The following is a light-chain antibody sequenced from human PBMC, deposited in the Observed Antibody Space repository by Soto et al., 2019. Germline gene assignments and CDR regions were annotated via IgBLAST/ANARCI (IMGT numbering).Light chain of an antibody. J-gene: IGLJ2*01. CDR2: EVS. CDR3: NSYTSSSTLV. CDR1: SNDVGGYDY. Sequence: QSALTQPASVSGSPGQSITISCSGTSNDVGGYDYVSWYQQHPGKAPKLVIYEVSNRPSWVSNRFSGSKSGNTASLTISGLQPEDEADYYCNSYTSSSTLVFGGGTQLTV. V-gene: IGLV2-14*01.